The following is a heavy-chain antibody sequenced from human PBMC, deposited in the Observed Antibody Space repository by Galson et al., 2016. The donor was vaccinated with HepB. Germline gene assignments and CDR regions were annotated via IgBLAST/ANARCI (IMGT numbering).Heavy chain of an antibody. D-gene: IGHD5-24*01. V-gene: IGHV4-59*01. CDR2: VYYSATT. CDR1: GGSIRGYY. CDR3: ARGRGMATIGNFYDN. J-gene: IGHJ4*02. Sequence: SETLSLTCSVSGGSIRGYYWTWIRQSPGKGLEWIGYVYYSATTNYNPPLKSRVTISLDTSQTQFSLKLSSVTAADTGLYYCARGRGMATIGNFYDNWGQGTLVTVSS.